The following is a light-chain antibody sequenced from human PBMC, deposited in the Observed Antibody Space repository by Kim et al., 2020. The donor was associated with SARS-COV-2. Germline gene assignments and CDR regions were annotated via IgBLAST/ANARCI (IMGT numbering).Light chain of an antibody. CDR2: DAS. J-gene: IGKJ4*01. Sequence: SVSPVKRATPSCRASQSVSSYLAWYQQGPGQAPRLLIYDASNRATGIPARFSGSGSGIDFTLTISSLEPEDFAVYYCQQRSNWPPTFGGGTKVEI. CDR3: QQRSNWPPT. V-gene: IGKV3-11*01. CDR1: QSVSSY.